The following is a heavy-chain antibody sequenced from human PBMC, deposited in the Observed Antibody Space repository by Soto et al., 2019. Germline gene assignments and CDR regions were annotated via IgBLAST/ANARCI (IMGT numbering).Heavy chain of an antibody. J-gene: IGHJ4*02. D-gene: IGHD3-22*01. V-gene: IGHV3-48*02. CDR2: ISSSSTTI. Sequence: SGFTFSSYGMNWVRQAPGKGLEWVSYISSSSTTIYYADSVKGRFTIFRDNAKNSLYLQLNSLRDEDTAVYYCVRDLANYDSGFDYWGPGTLVTVSS. CDR3: VRDLANYDSGFDY. CDR1: GFTFSSYG.